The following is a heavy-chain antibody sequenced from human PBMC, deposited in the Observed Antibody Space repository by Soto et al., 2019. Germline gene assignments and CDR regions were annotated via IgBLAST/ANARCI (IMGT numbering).Heavy chain of an antibody. J-gene: IGHJ4*02. V-gene: IGHV4-59*08. CDR3: ARHSGGYNDFDFSY. D-gene: IGHD5-12*01. Sequence: PSETLSLTCTVSGGSISSYYWSWIRQPPGKGLEWIGYIYYTGSTNYNPSLKSRVTISVDTSKNQFSLSLTSVTAADTAVYYCARHSGGYNDFDFSYWGQGALVTVSS. CDR1: GGSISSYY. CDR2: IYYTGST.